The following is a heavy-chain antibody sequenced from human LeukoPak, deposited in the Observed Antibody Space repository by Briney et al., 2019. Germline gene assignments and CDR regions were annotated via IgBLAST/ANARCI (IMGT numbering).Heavy chain of an antibody. Sequence: GASVKVSCKAFGYTFTSNYMHWVRQAPGQGPEWMGVISPSGGSTTYAQKFQGRVTLTRDMSTSTDYLELSSLRSEDTAVYYCAREDTMVRGFKNAFDIWGQGTMDTVSS. CDR1: GYTFTSNY. CDR3: AREDTMVRGFKNAFDI. V-gene: IGHV1-46*01. J-gene: IGHJ3*02. CDR2: ISPSGGST. D-gene: IGHD3-10*01.